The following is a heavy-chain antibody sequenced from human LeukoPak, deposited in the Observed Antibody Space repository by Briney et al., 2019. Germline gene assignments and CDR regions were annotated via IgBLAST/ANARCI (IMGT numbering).Heavy chain of an antibody. Sequence: PSETLSLTCAVSGGSISSGGYSWSWIRQPPGKGLEWIGYIYHSGSTYYNPSLKSRVTISVDRSKNQFSLKLSSVTAADTAVYYCTRGGELMNYWGQGTLVTVSS. CDR2: IYHSGST. CDR3: TRGGELMNY. V-gene: IGHV4-30-2*01. D-gene: IGHD1-26*01. J-gene: IGHJ4*02. CDR1: GGSISSGGYS.